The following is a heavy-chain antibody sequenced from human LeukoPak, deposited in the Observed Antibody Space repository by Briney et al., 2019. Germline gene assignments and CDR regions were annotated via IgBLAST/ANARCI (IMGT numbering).Heavy chain of an antibody. Sequence: ASVKVSCKASGGTFSSYAISWVRQAPGQGLEWMGGIIPIFGTANYAQKFQGRVTITADESTSTAYMELRSLRSDDTAVYYCARGPMGYSSSSSFNYYYYMDVWGEGTTVTVSS. V-gene: IGHV1-69*13. J-gene: IGHJ6*03. D-gene: IGHD6-6*01. CDR2: IIPIFGTA. CDR3: ARGPMGYSSSSSFNYYYYMDV. CDR1: GGTFSSYA.